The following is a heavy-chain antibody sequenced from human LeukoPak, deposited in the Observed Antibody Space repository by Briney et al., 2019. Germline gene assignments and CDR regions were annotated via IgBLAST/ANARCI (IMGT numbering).Heavy chain of an antibody. Sequence: SETLSLTCAVYGGSFSGYYWSWIRQPPGKGLEWIGEINHSGSTNYNPSLKNRVTISVDTSKNQFSLKLSSVTAADTAVYYCARLVRSSGWSFDLWGRGTLVTVSS. CDR3: ARLVRSSGWSFDL. V-gene: IGHV4-34*01. J-gene: IGHJ2*01. D-gene: IGHD6-19*01. CDR2: INHSGST. CDR1: GGSFSGYY.